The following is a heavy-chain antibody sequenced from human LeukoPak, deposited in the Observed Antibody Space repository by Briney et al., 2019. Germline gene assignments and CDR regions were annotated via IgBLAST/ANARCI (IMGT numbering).Heavy chain of an antibody. Sequence: ASVKVSCKASGYTFTSYGISWVRQAPGQGLEWMGWISAYNGNTNYAQKLQGRVTMTTDTSTSTAYMELRSLRSDDTAVYYCASEKLSIVGATTIGDYYYYTDVWGKGTTVTVSS. CDR1: GYTFTSYG. CDR2: ISAYNGNT. V-gene: IGHV1-18*01. D-gene: IGHD1-26*01. J-gene: IGHJ6*03. CDR3: ASEKLSIVGATTIGDYYYYTDV.